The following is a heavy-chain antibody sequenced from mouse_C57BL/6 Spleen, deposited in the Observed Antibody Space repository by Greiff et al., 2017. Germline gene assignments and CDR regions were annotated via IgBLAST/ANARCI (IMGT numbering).Heavy chain of an antibody. CDR1: GYSITSGYY. CDR3: ARGLLTTVVADFDV. D-gene: IGHD1-1*01. CDR2: ISYDGSN. J-gene: IGHJ1*03. V-gene: IGHV3-6*01. Sequence: EVQLVESGPGLVKPSQSLSLTCSVTGYSITSGYYWNWIRQFPGNKLEWMGYISYDGSNNYNPSLKNRISITRDTSKNQFFLKLNSVTTEDTATYYCARGLLTTVVADFDVWGTGTTVTVYS.